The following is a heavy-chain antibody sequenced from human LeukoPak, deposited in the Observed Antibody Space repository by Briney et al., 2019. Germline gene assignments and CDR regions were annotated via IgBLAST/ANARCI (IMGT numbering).Heavy chain of an antibody. CDR3: ARELPREVTLDY. V-gene: IGHV3-21*06. J-gene: IGHJ4*02. CDR2: ISSRSTYI. Sequence: PGGSLRLSCAASGYTFSDYSVNWVRHVAGKGLEWVASISSRSTYIYYADSVKGRFTISRDNARSSLFLQMNSLRAEDTAIYYCARELPREVTLDYWGQGTLVTVSS. D-gene: IGHD2-21*02. CDR1: GYTFSDYS.